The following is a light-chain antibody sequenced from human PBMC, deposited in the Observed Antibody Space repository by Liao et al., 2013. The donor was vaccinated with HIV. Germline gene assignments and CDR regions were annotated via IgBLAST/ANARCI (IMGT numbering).Light chain of an antibody. CDR2: HDT. V-gene: IGLV3-21*01. CDR3: QAWDSTIAYV. Sequence: SYVLTQPASVSVAPGNTATITCGGGKIGSESVHWYQQKPGQAPVLVISHDTDRPSGIPARFSASNSGNTATLTISGTQAMDEADYYCQAWDSTIAYVFGTGTKVTVL. CDR1: KIGSES. J-gene: IGLJ1*01.